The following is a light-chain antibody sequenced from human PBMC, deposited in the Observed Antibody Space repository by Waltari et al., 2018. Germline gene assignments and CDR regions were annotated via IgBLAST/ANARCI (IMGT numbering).Light chain of an antibody. Sequence: DIVMTQSPDSLAVSLGERVTINSKSSQSISYSSNNKNYLAWYQQKPGQPPKLLFYWTSTRGSGVPDRFSGSGSGTDFTLTISSLQAEDVAVYYCQQYYSSPITFGQGTRLEIK. V-gene: IGKV4-1*01. J-gene: IGKJ5*01. CDR2: WTS. CDR1: QSISYSSNNKNY. CDR3: QQYYSSPIT.